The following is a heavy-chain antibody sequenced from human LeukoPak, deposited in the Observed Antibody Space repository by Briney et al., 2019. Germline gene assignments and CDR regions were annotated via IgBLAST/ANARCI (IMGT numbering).Heavy chain of an antibody. CDR2: ISAYNGNT. J-gene: IGHJ6*02. CDR1: GYTFTSYG. Sequence: ASVKVSCKASGYTFTSYGISWVRQAPGQGLEWMEWISAYNGNTNYAQKLQGRVTMTTDTSTSTAYMELRSLRPDDTAVYYCARRAITMVRGTIYYGMDVWGQGTTVTVSS. D-gene: IGHD3-10*01. V-gene: IGHV1-18*01. CDR3: ARRAITMVRGTIYYGMDV.